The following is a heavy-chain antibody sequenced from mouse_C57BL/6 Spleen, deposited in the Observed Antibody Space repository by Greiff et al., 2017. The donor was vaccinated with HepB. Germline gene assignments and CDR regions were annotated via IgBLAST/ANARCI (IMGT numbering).Heavy chain of an antibody. CDR1: GYTFTSYW. J-gene: IGHJ4*01. CDR3: ARYYYGSSRQDYYAMDY. D-gene: IGHD1-1*01. V-gene: IGHV1-53*01. CDR2: INPSNGGT. Sequence: QVQLQQSGTELVKPGASVKLSCKASGYTFTSYWMHWVKQRPGQGLEWIGNINPSNGGTNYNEKFKSKATLTVDKSSSTAYMQLSSLTSEDSAVYYCARYYYGSSRQDYYAMDYWGQGTSVTVSS.